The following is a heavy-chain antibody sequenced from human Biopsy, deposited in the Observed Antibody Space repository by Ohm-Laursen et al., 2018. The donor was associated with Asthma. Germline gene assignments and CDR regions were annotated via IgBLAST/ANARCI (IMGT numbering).Heavy chain of an antibody. CDR2: INAGNGNT. D-gene: IGHD3-9*01. J-gene: IGHJ3*02. CDR1: GGTFSRYA. V-gene: IGHV1-3*01. Sequence: ASVKVSCKASGGTFSRYAISWVRQALGQGLEWMGWINAGNGNTKYSEKFQGRVTITRDTSASTAYMDLSSLRSEDTAVYYCARTYYDFLTGQVNDALAMWGQGTVVTVSS. CDR3: ARTYYDFLTGQVNDALAM.